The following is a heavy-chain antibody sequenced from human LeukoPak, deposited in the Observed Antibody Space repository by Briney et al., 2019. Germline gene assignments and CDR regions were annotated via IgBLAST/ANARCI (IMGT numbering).Heavy chain of an antibody. CDR3: ARGNNGALDI. Sequence: GGSLRLSCAASGFTFSTYWMHWLRQAPGNAPEWVANINPDGNEKHYVDSVRGRFTVSGDNAKNSLFLQVSSLRAEDTAVYYCARGNNGALDIWGQGTMVIVSS. J-gene: IGHJ3*02. CDR1: GFTFSTYW. V-gene: IGHV3-7*01. CDR2: INPDGNEK. D-gene: IGHD1/OR15-1a*01.